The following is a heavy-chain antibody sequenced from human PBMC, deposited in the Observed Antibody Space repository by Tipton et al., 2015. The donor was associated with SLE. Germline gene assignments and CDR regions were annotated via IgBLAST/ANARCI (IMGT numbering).Heavy chain of an antibody. D-gene: IGHD6-19*01. CDR3: ARGIAV. Sequence: GSLRLSCAVSGFTFRTSGVHWVRQAPGKGLEWVANIKEDGSEKYYVDSVKGRFTISRDNAKNSLYLQMNSLRAEDTAVYYCARGIAVWGQGTLVTVSS. V-gene: IGHV3-7*01. CDR2: IKEDGSEK. CDR1: GFTFRTSG. J-gene: IGHJ4*02.